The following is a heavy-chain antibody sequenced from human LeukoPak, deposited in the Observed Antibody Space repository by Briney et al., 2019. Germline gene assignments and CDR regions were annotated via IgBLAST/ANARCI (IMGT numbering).Heavy chain of an antibody. CDR2: ISAYNGNT. Sequence: ASVKVSCKASGYTFTSYGISWVRQAPGQGLEWMGWISAYNGNTNYAQKLQGRVTMTTDTSTSTAYMELRSLRSDDTAVYYCARDRAGVGTIIGVVITGDYYYGMDVWGQGTTVTVSS. CDR1: GYTFTSYG. CDR3: ARDRAGVGTIIGVVITGDYYYGMDV. V-gene: IGHV1-18*01. D-gene: IGHD3-3*01. J-gene: IGHJ6*02.